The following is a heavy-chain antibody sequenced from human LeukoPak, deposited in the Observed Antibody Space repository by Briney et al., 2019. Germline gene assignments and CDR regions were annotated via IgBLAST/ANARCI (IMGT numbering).Heavy chain of an antibody. CDR1: GFTLSSYW. Sequence: PGGSLRLSCAASGFTLSSYWMSWVRQAPGKGLEWVANIKQDGSEKYYVDSVKGRFTISRDNAKNSLYLQMNSLRAEDTAVYYCASSGADFWSGYLSSSDYWGQGTLVTVSS. V-gene: IGHV3-7*01. D-gene: IGHD3-3*01. J-gene: IGHJ4*02. CDR3: ASSGADFWSGYLSSSDY. CDR2: IKQDGSEK.